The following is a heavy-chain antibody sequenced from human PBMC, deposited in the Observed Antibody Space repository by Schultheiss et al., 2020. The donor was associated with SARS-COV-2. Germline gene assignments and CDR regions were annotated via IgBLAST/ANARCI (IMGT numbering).Heavy chain of an antibody. V-gene: IGHV3-11*04. CDR1: GFAFSDHY. D-gene: IGHD5-24*01. J-gene: IGHJ6*02. Sequence: GGSLRLSCAASGFAFSDHYMTWIRQAPGKGLEWVSYISGSGGTIYYADSLRGRFIISRDNAKNTLYLQMNSLRAEDTAVYYCAKVLRPLSQGGYNSLGEDGMDVWGQGTTVTVSS. CDR2: ISGSGGTI. CDR3: AKVLRPLSQGGYNSLGEDGMDV.